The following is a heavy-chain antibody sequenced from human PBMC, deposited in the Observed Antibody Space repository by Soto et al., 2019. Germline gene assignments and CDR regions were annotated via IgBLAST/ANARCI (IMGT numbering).Heavy chain of an antibody. Sequence: QVQLVESGGGVVQPGRSLRLSCAASGFTFSSYGMHWVRQAPGKGLEWVAVIWYDGSNKYYADSVKGRFTISRDNSKNTLYLQMNSLSAEVTAVYYCARDLEYSGYAPNYGTLDYWGQGTLVTVSS. J-gene: IGHJ4*02. CDR2: IWYDGSNK. CDR3: ARDLEYSGYAPNYGTLDY. CDR1: GFTFSSYG. D-gene: IGHD5-12*01. V-gene: IGHV3-33*01.